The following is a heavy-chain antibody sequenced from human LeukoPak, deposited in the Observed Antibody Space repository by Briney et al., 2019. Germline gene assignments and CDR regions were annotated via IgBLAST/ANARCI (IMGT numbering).Heavy chain of an antibody. J-gene: IGHJ5*02. D-gene: IGHD2-2*01. CDR1: GGSISSSSYY. Sequence: PSETLSLTCTVSGGSISSSSYYWGWIRQPPGKGLEWIGSIYYSGSTYYNPSLKSRVTISVDTSKNQFSLKLSSVTAADTAVYYCARGRVVPLDWFDPWGQGTLVTVSS. CDR2: IYYSGST. CDR3: ARGRVVPLDWFDP. V-gene: IGHV4-39*07.